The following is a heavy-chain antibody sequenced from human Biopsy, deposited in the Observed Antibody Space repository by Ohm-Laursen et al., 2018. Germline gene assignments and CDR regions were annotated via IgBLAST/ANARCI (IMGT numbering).Heavy chain of an antibody. CDR2: INSMFGTT. J-gene: IGHJ6*02. CDR1: GGTFSSFG. D-gene: IGHD2-2*01. V-gene: IGHV1-69*13. Sequence: SVKVSCKASGGTFSSFGISWVRQAPGQGLEWMGEINSMFGTTNYAQTFQGRVTITADESTSTAYMELRSLRSDDTAVYYCARDYQPYLVTIHYYYYGMDVWGQGTTVTVSS. CDR3: ARDYQPYLVTIHYYYYGMDV.